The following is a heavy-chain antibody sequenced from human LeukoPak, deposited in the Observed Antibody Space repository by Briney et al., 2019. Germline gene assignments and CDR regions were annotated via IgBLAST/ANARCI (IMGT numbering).Heavy chain of an antibody. CDR2: ISSSGSTI. V-gene: IGHV3-48*03. Sequence: GGSLRLSCAASGFTFSSYEMNWVRQAPGKGLEWVPYISSSGSTIYYADSVKGRFTISRDNAKNSLYLQMNSLRAEDTAVYYCARLHHIAVAGTVFDYWGQGTLVTVSS. D-gene: IGHD6-19*01. J-gene: IGHJ4*02. CDR1: GFTFSSYE. CDR3: ARLHHIAVAGTVFDY.